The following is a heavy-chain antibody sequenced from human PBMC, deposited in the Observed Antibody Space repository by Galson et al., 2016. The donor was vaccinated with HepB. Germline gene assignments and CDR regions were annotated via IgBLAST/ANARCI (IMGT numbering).Heavy chain of an antibody. CDR2: ISGSSVTI. Sequence: SLRLSCAASGFTFSAYAMTWVRQAPGKGLEWVSGISGSSVTINYADSVQGRFTISRDNSKNTLYLQMNSLRAEDTAIYYCAKHPAKGTVDYSDYWGPGTLVTVSS. D-gene: IGHD1-26*01. V-gene: IGHV3-23*01. CDR3: AKHPAKGTVDYSDY. CDR1: GFTFSAYA. J-gene: IGHJ4*02.